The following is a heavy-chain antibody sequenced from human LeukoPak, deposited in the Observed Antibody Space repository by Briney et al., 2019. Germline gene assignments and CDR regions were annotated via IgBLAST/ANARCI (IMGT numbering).Heavy chain of an antibody. V-gene: IGHV4-31*03. Sequence: SETLSLTCTVSGGSISSRAYYWSWIRQLPGKGLEWIGYIYYSGSAHYNPSLRSRVTMSVDTSKNQFSLKLSSVTAADTAMYYCARDKSGGHLWPFFDLWGQGTLVTVSS. D-gene: IGHD1-26*01. CDR1: GGSISSRAYY. CDR3: ARDKSGGHLWPFFDL. J-gene: IGHJ4*02. CDR2: IYYSGSA.